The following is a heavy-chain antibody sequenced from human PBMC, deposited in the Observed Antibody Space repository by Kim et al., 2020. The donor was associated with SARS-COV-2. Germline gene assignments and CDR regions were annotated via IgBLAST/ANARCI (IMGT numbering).Heavy chain of an antibody. CDR2: ISWNSGSI. D-gene: IGHD6-13*01. Sequence: GGSLRLSCAASGFTFGDYAMHWVRQAPGKGLEWVSGISWNSGSIGYADSVKGRFTISRDNAKNSLYLQMNSLRAEDTALYYCAKDMGRGDSSRPYYYYYYGMDVWGQGTTVTVSS. V-gene: IGHV3-9*01. CDR3: AKDMGRGDSSRPYYYYYYGMDV. J-gene: IGHJ6*02. CDR1: GFTFGDYA.